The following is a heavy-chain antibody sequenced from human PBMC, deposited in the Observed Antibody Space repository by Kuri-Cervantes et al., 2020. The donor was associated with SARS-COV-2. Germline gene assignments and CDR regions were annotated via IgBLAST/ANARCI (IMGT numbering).Heavy chain of an antibody. D-gene: IGHD6-13*01. CDR3: ASAIRDFGSTWYVS. Sequence: KDSCKGTGYSFTSYWIGWVRQMPGKGLEWMGNIYPGDSDTRYSPCFQGQVNVSAYTSITTAYLQLSSLKASDTASFYCASAIRDFGSTWYVSWGQGTLVTVSS. V-gene: IGHV5-51*01. J-gene: IGHJ5*02. CDR1: GYSFTSYW. CDR2: IYPGDSDT.